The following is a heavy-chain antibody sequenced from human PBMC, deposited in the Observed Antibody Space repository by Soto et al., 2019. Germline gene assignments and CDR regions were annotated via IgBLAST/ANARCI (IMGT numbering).Heavy chain of an antibody. V-gene: IGHV3-23*01. D-gene: IGHD2-2*01. J-gene: IGHJ3*01. CDR2: ISGGGANT. CDR3: AKERYCSETSCYGGFDV. Sequence: XGSLRLSCAASGFIFSSYAMSWVRQPPGRGLEWVSTISGGGANTQYAESVKGRFTISRDNSRNTLHLQMSFLRADDTALYYCAKERYCSETSCYGGFDVWGQGTVVTVSS. CDR1: GFIFSSYA.